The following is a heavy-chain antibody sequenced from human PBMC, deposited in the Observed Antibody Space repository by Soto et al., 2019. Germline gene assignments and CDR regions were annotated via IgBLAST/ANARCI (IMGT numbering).Heavy chain of an antibody. CDR3: AKDVVDYGDYVSNFDY. J-gene: IGHJ4*02. V-gene: IGHV3-23*01. CDR2: ISGSGGST. CDR1: GFTFSSYA. Sequence: GGSLRLSCAASGFTFSSYAMSWVRQAPGKGLEWVSAISGSGGSTYYADSVKGRFTISRDNSKNTLYLQMNSLRAEDTAVYYCAKDVVDYGDYVSNFDYWGQRTQVTVSS. D-gene: IGHD4-17*01.